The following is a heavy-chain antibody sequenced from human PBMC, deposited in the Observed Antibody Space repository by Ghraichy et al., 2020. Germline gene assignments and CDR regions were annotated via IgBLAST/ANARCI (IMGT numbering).Heavy chain of an antibody. CDR1: GGTFSSYA. CDR2: IIPIFGTA. J-gene: IGHJ6*02. CDR3: ARDRYCSGGSCYVGMDV. D-gene: IGHD2-15*01. Sequence: SVKVSCKASGGTFSSYAISWVRQAPGQGLEWMGGIIPIFGTANYAQKFQGRVTITADESTSTAYMELSSLRSEDTAVYYCARDRYCSGGSCYVGMDVWGQGTTVTVSS. V-gene: IGHV1-69*13.